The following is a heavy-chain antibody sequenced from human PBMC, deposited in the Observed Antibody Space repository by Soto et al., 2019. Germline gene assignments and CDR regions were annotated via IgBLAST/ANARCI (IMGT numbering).Heavy chain of an antibody. CDR2: ISYDGSNK. V-gene: IGHV3-30*19. CDR1: GFTFSSYG. D-gene: IGHD3-22*01. CDR3: ARMGYYYESSGPSGDY. Sequence: PGGSLRLSCAASGFTFSSYGMHWVRQAPGKGLEWVAVISYDGSNKYYADSVKGRFTISRDNSKNTLYLQMSSLRAEDTAVYYCARMGYYYESSGPSGDYWGQGTLVTVSS. J-gene: IGHJ4*02.